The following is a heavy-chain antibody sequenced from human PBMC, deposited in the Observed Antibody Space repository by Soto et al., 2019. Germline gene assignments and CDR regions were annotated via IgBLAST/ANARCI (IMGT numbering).Heavy chain of an antibody. V-gene: IGHV3-23*01. CDR1: EFTFNSYA. CDR3: VRKSPATRSFDY. J-gene: IGHJ4*02. Sequence: GGSLRLSCAASEFTFNSYAMNWVRQAPGKGLEWVSAIGTDGNTYYANSVRGRFTISRDDSKTTLYLQMNSLRVEDTALYYCVRKSPATRSFDYWGQGTLVTVSS. CDR2: IGTDGNT.